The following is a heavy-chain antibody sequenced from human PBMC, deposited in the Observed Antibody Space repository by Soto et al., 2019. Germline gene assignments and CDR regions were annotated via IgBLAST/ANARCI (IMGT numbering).Heavy chain of an antibody. D-gene: IGHD2-2*01. CDR2: INSDGSST. V-gene: IGHV3-74*01. Sequence: EVQLVESGGGLVQPGGSLRLSCAASGFTFSSYWMHWVRQAPGKGLVWVSRINSDGSSTSYADSVKGRFTISRDNAKNTLYLQMNSLRAEDTAVYYCASGGEDVVVAAAMLGAVDYYYGMDVWGQGTTVTVSS. CDR1: GFTFSSYW. J-gene: IGHJ6*02. CDR3: ASGGEDVVVAAAMLGAVDYYYGMDV.